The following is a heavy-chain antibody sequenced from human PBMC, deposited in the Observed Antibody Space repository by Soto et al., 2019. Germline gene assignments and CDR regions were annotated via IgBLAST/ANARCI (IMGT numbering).Heavy chain of an antibody. J-gene: IGHJ3*01. V-gene: IGHV3-7*01. CDR3: ATDRGPVALDF. CDR2: IIPDGREI. Sequence: RLSWVASEFTFSTYCMAWLRQTPGKWLEFVNNIIPDGREINYLDSGKGRFTISRDNAEKSLFLELISLRAADTAVYACATDRGPVALDFRGQGTVATVSS. CDR1: EFTFSTYC.